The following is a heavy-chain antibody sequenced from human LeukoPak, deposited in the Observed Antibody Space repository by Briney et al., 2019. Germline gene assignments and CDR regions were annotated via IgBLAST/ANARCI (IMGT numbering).Heavy chain of an antibody. J-gene: IGHJ4*02. V-gene: IGHV4-30-2*01. CDR1: GGSISSGGYS. D-gene: IGHD7-27*01. CDR3: AKDGVRLELGFYYFDY. CDR2: IYHSGST. Sequence: SETLSLTCAVSGGSISSGGYSWSWIRQPPGKGLEWIGYIYHSGSTYYNPSLKSRVTISVDRSKNQFSLKLSSVTAADTAVYYCAKDGVRLELGFYYFDYWGQGTLVTVSS.